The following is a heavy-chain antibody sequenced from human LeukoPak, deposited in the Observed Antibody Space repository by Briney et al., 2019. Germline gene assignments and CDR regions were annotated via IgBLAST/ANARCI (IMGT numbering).Heavy chain of an antibody. D-gene: IGHD3-16*01. CDR1: GFTVSSNY. CDR3: ARDLMNDY. Sequence: PGGSLRLSCAASGFTVSSNYMSWVRQAPGRGLEWVSVIYSGGSTYYADSVKGRFTISGDNSKNTLYLQMNSLRAEDTAVYYCARDLMNDYWGQGTLVTVSS. CDR2: IYSGGST. V-gene: IGHV3-66*02. J-gene: IGHJ4*02.